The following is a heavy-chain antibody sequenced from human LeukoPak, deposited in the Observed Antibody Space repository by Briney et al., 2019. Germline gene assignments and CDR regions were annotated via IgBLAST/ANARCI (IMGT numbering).Heavy chain of an antibody. D-gene: IGHD3-16*01. Sequence: GGSLRLSCAASRFNLITYGMTWVRQAPGKGLEWVSGISGSGGSTYYADSSKGRFTISRDNSKNTVYLQMNSLRAEDTAVYYCARGGGYIDYWGQGTLVTV. CDR1: RFNLITYG. CDR2: ISGSGGST. CDR3: ARGGGYIDY. J-gene: IGHJ4*03. V-gene: IGHV3-23*01.